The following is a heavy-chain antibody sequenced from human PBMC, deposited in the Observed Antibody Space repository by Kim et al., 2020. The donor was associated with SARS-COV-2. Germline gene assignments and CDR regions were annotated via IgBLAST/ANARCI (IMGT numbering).Heavy chain of an antibody. Sequence: KSRVTISVDTSKNQFSLNLSSGTAADTAVYYCARGGKYCSGGSCAWFDPWGQGTLVTVSS. CDR3: ARGGKYCSGGSCAWFDP. V-gene: IGHV4-39*07. D-gene: IGHD2-15*01. J-gene: IGHJ5*02.